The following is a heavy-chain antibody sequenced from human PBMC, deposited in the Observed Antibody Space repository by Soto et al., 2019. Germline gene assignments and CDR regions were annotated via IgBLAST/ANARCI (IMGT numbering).Heavy chain of an antibody. Sequence: QLQLQESGPGLVKPSENLSLTCSVSGGSISSPSYYWGWIRQPPGKGLEWLGSIYYSGNTYYNPSLKSRVTIFVDTSRNQFSLKVNSVTAADTAVYFCARLPGITTLRRDYWGQGTLVTVSS. CDR2: IYYSGNT. CDR1: GGSISSPSYY. CDR3: ARLPGITTLRRDY. V-gene: IGHV4-39*01. J-gene: IGHJ4*02. D-gene: IGHD1-1*01.